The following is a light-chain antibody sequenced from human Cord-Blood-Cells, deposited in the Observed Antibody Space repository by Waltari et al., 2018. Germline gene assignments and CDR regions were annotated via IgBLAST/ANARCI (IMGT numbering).Light chain of an antibody. CDR2: GAS. J-gene: IGKJ2*01. V-gene: IGKV3-20*01. CDR1: QSVSSSY. Sequence: ELLLTQSPGTLSLSPGARATLPCRASQSVSSSYLAWYQQKPGQAPRLLIYGASSRATGIPDRFSGSGSGTDFTLTISRLEPEDFAVYYCQQYGSSPYTFGQGTKLEIK. CDR3: QQYGSSPYT.